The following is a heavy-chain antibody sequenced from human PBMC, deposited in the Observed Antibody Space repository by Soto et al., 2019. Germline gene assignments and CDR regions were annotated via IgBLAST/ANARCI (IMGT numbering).Heavy chain of an antibody. V-gene: IGHV4-31*02. Sequence: TRPLTSPVSGSSLISLGYYWIWLHQNPGKGLEWIGYIYYSGSTYYNPSLKSRVTISVDTSKNQFSLKLSSVTAADTAVYYCARDSLYLGDFWSGSYGMDVWGQGTTVTVSS. CDR3: ARDSLYLGDFWSGSYGMDV. D-gene: IGHD3-3*01. CDR1: GSSLISLGYY. J-gene: IGHJ6*02. CDR2: IYYSGST.